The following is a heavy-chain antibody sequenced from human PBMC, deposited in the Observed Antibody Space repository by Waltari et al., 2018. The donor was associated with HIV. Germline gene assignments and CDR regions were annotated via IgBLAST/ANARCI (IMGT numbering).Heavy chain of an antibody. J-gene: IGHJ3*02. Sequence: EVQLVESGGGLVQPGGSLRLSCAASGFTFSSYWMHWVRQAPGKGLVWVARIHSDGSSTSYADSVKGRFTISRDNAKNTLYLQMNSLRAEDTAVYYCARGNGHAFDIWGQGTMVTVSS. CDR2: IHSDGSST. D-gene: IGHD2-8*01. CDR1: GFTFSSYW. CDR3: ARGNGHAFDI. V-gene: IGHV3-74*01.